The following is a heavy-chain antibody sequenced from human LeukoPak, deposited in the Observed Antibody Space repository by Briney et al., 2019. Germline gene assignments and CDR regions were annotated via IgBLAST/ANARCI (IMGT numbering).Heavy chain of an antibody. V-gene: IGHV3-73*01. CDR3: SRSSSRNFGVVIKSYYYYMDV. J-gene: IGHJ6*03. D-gene: IGHD3-3*01. CDR2: IRSKAN. Sequence: GGSLRLSCAASGFTFSGSAIHWVRQASGKGLEWVGRIRSKANYAASVKGRFTISRDDSKNTAYRQMNSLKTEDTAVYYCSRSSSRNFGVVIKSYYYYMDVWGKGTTVTVSS. CDR1: GFTFSGSA.